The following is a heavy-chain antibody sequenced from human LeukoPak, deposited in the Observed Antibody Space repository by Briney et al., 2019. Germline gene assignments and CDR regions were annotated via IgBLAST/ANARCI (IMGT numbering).Heavy chain of an antibody. J-gene: IGHJ6*03. Sequence: SETLSLTCTVSGGSISSGGYYWSWIRQPPGKGLEWIGYIYHSGSTYYNPSLKSRVTISVDRSKNQFSLKLSSVTAADTAVYYCARLPYGDPPNYYYYYMDVWGKGTTVTVSS. D-gene: IGHD4-17*01. CDR3: ARLPYGDPPNYYYYYMDV. V-gene: IGHV4-30-2*01. CDR2: IYHSGST. CDR1: GGSISSGGYY.